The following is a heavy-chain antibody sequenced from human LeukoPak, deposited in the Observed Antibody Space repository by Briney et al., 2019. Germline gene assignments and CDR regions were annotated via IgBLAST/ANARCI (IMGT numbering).Heavy chain of an antibody. V-gene: IGHV3-48*03. CDR2: ISSSGSTI. Sequence: PGGSLRLSCAASGFTFSSYEMNWVRQAPGKGLEWVSYISSSGSTIYYADSVKGRFTISRDNSKNTLYLQMNSLRAEDTAVYYCAKDLSLYNGFGESNPIDAFDIWGQGTMVTVSS. J-gene: IGHJ3*02. D-gene: IGHD3-10*01. CDR1: GFTFSSYE. CDR3: AKDLSLYNGFGESNPIDAFDI.